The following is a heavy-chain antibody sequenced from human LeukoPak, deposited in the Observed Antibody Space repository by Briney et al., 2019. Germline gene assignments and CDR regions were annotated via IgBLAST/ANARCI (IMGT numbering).Heavy chain of an antibody. CDR2: TNPNSGNT. D-gene: IGHD3-3*01. CDR3: ARGRWVTIFGVDPYYYGMDV. J-gene: IGHJ6*02. Sequence: ASVKVSCKASGYTFTSYDINWVRQATGQGLEWMGWTNPNSGNTGYAQKFQGRVTMTRNTSISTAYMELSSLRSEDTAVYYCARGRWVTIFGVDPYYYGMDVWGQGTTVTVSS. V-gene: IGHV1-8*01. CDR1: GYTFTSYD.